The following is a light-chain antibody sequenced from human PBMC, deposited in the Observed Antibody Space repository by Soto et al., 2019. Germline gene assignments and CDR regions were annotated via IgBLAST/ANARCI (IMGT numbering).Light chain of an antibody. V-gene: IGLV2-11*01. CDR2: DVS. CDR3: CSYAGSYTVV. J-gene: IGLJ2*01. Sequence: SVLTQPRSVSGSPGQSVTISCPGTSSDVGGYNYVSWYQQHPGKAPKLMIYDVSKRPSGVPDRFSGSKSGNTASLTISGLQAEDEADYYCCSYAGSYTVVFGGGTKVTVL. CDR1: SSDVGGYNY.